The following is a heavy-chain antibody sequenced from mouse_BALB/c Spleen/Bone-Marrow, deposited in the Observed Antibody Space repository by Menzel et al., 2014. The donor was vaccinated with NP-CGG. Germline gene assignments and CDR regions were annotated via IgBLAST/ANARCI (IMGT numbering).Heavy chain of an antibody. CDR2: IDPANGNT. V-gene: IGHV14-3*02. Sequence: EVQGVESGAELVKPGASVKLSCTGSGFNIKDTFMHWVKQRPEQGLEWIGRIDPANGNTKYDPKFQGKATITADTSSNTAYPHLTSLTSEDTAVYYCTRGEDYWGQGTTLAVSS. CDR3: TRGEDY. J-gene: IGHJ2*01. CDR1: GFNIKDTF.